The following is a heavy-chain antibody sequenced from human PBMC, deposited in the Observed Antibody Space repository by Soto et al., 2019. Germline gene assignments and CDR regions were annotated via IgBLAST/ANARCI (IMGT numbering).Heavy chain of an antibody. Sequence: QPQLQESGPGLVKPSETLSLTCTVSGVSISSSSDYWGWIRKPPGKGLEWIGSIFYSGSTYYNPSLESRVTISIDTSKNQFSLKLSSVTAADTAVYYCVRPVNFYYYYMDVWGKGTTVTVSS. CDR2: IFYSGST. V-gene: IGHV4-39*01. J-gene: IGHJ6*03. CDR1: GVSISSSSDY. CDR3: VRPVNFYYYYMDV.